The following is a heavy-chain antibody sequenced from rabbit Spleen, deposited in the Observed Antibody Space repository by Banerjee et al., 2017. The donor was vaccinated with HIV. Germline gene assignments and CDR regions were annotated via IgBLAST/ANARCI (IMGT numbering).Heavy chain of an antibody. CDR3: ARGGYGGHIYTMGL. CDR2: IYSSNGIT. J-gene: IGHJ4*01. V-gene: IGHV1S45*01. CDR1: GFSFSSSYY. D-gene: IGHD4-2*01. Sequence: QEQLEESGGDLVKPEGSLTLTCTASGFSFSSSYYMYWVRQAPGKGLEWIGCIYSSNGITWYASWAKGRFTISKTSSTTVTLQMTSLTDADTATYFCARGGYGGHIYTMGLWGPGTLVTV.